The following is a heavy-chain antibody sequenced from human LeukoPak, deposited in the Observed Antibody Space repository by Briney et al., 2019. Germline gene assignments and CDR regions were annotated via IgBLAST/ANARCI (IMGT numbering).Heavy chain of an antibody. D-gene: IGHD6-6*01. J-gene: IGHJ4*02. Sequence: PGRSLRLSCAASGFSFSTYAMHRVRQAPGKGLEWVALIWYDGINKYYADSVKGRFTISRDNSKNTLFLQVNSLRAEDTAVYYCARDSSSAFDYWGQGTLVTVSS. CDR1: GFSFSTYA. V-gene: IGHV3-33*01. CDR2: IWYDGINK. CDR3: ARDSSSAFDY.